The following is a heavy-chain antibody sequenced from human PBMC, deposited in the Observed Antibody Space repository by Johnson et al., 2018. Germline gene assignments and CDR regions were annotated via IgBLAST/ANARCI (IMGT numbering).Heavy chain of an antibody. CDR2: ISYDGSNK. CDR3: AKDLSYYDSSGYYHAEYFQH. CDR1: GFTFSSYG. Sequence: VQLVETGGGVVQPGRSLILSCAASGFTFSSYGMHWVRPAPGKGLEWVAVISYDGSNKYYADSVKGRFTISRDNSKNTLYLQMNSLRAEDTAVYYCAKDLSYYDSSGYYHAEYFQHWGQGTLVTVSS. D-gene: IGHD3-22*01. J-gene: IGHJ1*01. V-gene: IGHV3-30*18.